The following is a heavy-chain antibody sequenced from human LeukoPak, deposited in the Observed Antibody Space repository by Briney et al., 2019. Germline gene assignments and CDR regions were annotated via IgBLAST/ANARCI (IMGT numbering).Heavy chain of an antibody. CDR1: GGSISSYY. Sequence: SETLSLTCTVSGGSISSYYWSWIRQPAGKGLEWIGRIYTSGSTNYNPSLKSRVTMSVDTSKNQFSLKLSSVTAADTAVYYCARVGPLRYFDWLLIKNYFDYWGQGTLVTVSS. CDR2: IYTSGST. CDR3: ARVGPLRYFDWLLIKNYFDY. D-gene: IGHD3-9*01. V-gene: IGHV4-4*07. J-gene: IGHJ4*02.